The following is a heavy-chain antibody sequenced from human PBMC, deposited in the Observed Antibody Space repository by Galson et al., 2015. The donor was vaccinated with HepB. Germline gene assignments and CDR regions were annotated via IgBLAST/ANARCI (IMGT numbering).Heavy chain of an antibody. V-gene: IGHV3-30-3*01. CDR2: ISYDGSNK. D-gene: IGHD2-2*01. Sequence: SLRLSCAASGFTFSRYAMHWVRQAPGKGLEWVAVISYDGSNKYYADSVKGRFTISRDNSKNTMYLQMNSLRAEDTAVYYCARGQRCSSTRCSWRNRFDPWGQGTLVTVSS. CDR1: GFTFSRYA. J-gene: IGHJ5*02. CDR3: ARGQRCSSTRCSWRNRFDP.